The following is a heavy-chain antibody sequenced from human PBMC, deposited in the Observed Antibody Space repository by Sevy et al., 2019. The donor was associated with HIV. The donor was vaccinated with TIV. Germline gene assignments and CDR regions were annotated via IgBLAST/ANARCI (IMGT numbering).Heavy chain of an antibody. CDR1: GFTFSSYG. J-gene: IGHJ5*02. Sequence: GGSLRLSCAASGFTFSSYGMHWVRHAPGKGLEWVAFIQYDGSNKYYADSVKGRFTVSRDSSKNTLYLQLNSLRGDDTAVYYCAKDGTGFVAAPYNWFDPWGQGTLVTVSS. CDR3: AKDGTGFVAAPYNWFDP. D-gene: IGHD6-6*01. CDR2: IQYDGSNK. V-gene: IGHV3-30*02.